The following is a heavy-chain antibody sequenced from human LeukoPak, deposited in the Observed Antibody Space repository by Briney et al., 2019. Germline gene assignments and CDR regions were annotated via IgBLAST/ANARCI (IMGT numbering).Heavy chain of an antibody. CDR1: GYTFTGYF. D-gene: IGHD5-12*01. J-gene: IGHJ4*02. CDR3: ARALGGYDVEFDY. CDR2: INPNSGGT. Sequence: ASVKASCKASGYTFTGYFMHWVRQAPGQGLEWMGWINPNSGGTNYAQKFQGRVTMTRDTSISTAYMELSRLRSDDTAVYYCARALGGYDVEFDYWGQGTLVTVSS. V-gene: IGHV1-2*02.